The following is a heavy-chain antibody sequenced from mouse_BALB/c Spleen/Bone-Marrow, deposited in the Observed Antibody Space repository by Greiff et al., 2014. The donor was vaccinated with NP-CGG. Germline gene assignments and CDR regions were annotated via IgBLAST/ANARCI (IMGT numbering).Heavy chain of an antibody. D-gene: IGHD2-4*01. V-gene: IGHV1-77*01. J-gene: IGHJ2*01. Sequence: VQLQQSGPELVKPGASVKMSCKASGYTFTDYVISWVKQGTGQGLEWIGEIYPGSGSTYYNEKFKGKATLTADKSSNTAYMQLSSLTSEDSAVYFCARCGGLRDFDYWGQGTTLTVSS. CDR2: IYPGSGST. CDR1: GYTFTDYV. CDR3: ARCGGLRDFDY.